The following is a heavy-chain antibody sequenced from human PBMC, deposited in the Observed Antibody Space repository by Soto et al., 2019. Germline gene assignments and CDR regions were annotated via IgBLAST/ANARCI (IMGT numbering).Heavy chain of an antibody. CDR3: ARDPPDYCSSTSCYAGDAFDI. CDR2: IWYDGSNK. D-gene: IGHD2-2*01. Sequence: GGSLRLSCAASGFTFSSYGMHWVRQAPGKGLEWVAVIWYDGSNKYYADSVKGRFTISRDNSKNTLYLQMNSLRAEDTAVYYCARDPPDYCSSTSCYAGDAFDIWGQGTMVTVSS. V-gene: IGHV3-33*01. CDR1: GFTFSSYG. J-gene: IGHJ3*02.